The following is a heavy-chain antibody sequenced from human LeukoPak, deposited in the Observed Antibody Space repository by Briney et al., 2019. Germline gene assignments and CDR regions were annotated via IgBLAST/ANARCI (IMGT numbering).Heavy chain of an antibody. D-gene: IGHD2-2*01. CDR2: ISAYNGNT. CDR1: GYTFTSYG. Sequence: ASVKVSYRASGYTFTSYGISWVRQAPGQGLEWMGWISAYNGNTNYAQKLQGRVTMTTDTSTSTAYMELRSLRSDDTAVYYCARVVVPASLDYWGQGTLVTVSS. J-gene: IGHJ4*02. CDR3: ARVVVPASLDY. V-gene: IGHV1-18*04.